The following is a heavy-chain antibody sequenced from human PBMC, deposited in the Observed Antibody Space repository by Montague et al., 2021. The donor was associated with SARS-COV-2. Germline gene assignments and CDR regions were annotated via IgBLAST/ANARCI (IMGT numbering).Heavy chain of an antibody. CDR3: ARVHFVSSGWYPDAFDI. CDR2: IYYSGST. D-gene: IGHD6-19*01. J-gene: IGHJ3*02. Sequence: TLSLTCTVSGGSINSGGYYWSWIRQHPGKGLEWIGYIYYSGSTYYNPSLKSRLTISVDTSKNQFSLKLSSVTAADTAVYYCARVHFVSSGWYPDAFDIWGQGTKVTVSS. CDR1: GGSINSGGYY. V-gene: IGHV4-31*03.